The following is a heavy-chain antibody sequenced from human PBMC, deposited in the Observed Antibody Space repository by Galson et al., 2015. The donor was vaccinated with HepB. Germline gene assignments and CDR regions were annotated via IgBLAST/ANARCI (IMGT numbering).Heavy chain of an antibody. CDR1: GFTFSSYA. CDR3: AKGWEAAAGTNGMDV. V-gene: IGHV3-23*01. Sequence: SLRLSCAASGFTFSSYAMTWVRQAPAKGLEWVSTISGSGTTTYYADSMKGRFTMSRDNSKNTGYRQMNSLRVEDTALYYCAKGWEAAAGTNGMDVWGQGTTVTVFS. CDR2: ISGSGTTT. J-gene: IGHJ6*02. D-gene: IGHD6-13*01.